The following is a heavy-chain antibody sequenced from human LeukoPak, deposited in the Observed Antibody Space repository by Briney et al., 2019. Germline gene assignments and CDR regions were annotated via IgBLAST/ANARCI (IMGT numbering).Heavy chain of an antibody. CDR1: GGSISSYY. CDR2: IYSSGST. J-gene: IGHJ6*03. CDR3: ARDLNFGYSSSWYPPYYYMDV. V-gene: IGHV4-59*01. D-gene: IGHD6-13*01. Sequence: PSETLSLTCTVSGGSISSYYWSWIRQPPGKALEWIGYIYSSGSTNHNPSLKSRVTISVDTSKNQFSLKLSSVTAADTAVYYCARDLNFGYSSSWYPPYYYMDVWGKGTTVTVSS.